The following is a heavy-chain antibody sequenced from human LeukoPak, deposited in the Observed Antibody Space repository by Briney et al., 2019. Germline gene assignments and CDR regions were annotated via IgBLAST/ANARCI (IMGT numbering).Heavy chain of an antibody. Sequence: GASVKVSCRASGYTFTSYGISWVRQAPGQGLEWMGWISAYNGNTNYAQKLQGRVTMTTDASTSTAYMELRSLRSDDTAVYYCARVDVDYYYYMDVWGKGTTVTVSS. CDR1: GYTFTSYG. D-gene: IGHD3/OR15-3a*01. V-gene: IGHV1-18*01. J-gene: IGHJ6*03. CDR3: ARVDVDYYYYMDV. CDR2: ISAYNGNT.